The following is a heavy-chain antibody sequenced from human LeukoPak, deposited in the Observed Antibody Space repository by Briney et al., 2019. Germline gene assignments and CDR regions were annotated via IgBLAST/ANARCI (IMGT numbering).Heavy chain of an antibody. CDR2: ISYDGSNK. CDR3: GKGGVGAPVDY. J-gene: IGHJ4*02. Sequence: GKSLRPSCALSGLTFSSYCMHWVRQAPGKGLEWVAVISYDGSNKNYADSVKGRFTFSRDNSKNTLYLQMTGLSVEDRAVYYCGKGGVGAPVDYWGEGTLVTASS. D-gene: IGHD1-26*01. V-gene: IGHV3-30*18. CDR1: GLTFSSYC.